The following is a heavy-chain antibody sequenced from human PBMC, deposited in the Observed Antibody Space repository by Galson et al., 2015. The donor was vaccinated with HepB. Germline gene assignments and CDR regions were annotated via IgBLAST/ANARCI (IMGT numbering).Heavy chain of an antibody. CDR2: IGGIGGSR. J-gene: IGHJ6*02. V-gene: IGHV3-23*01. D-gene: IGHD6-13*01. CDR3: AKDRDIITATGHGMDV. CDR1: GFTFNRYA. Sequence: SLRLSCAASGFTFNRYAMSWVRQAPGKGLEWVSGIGGIGGSRDYADSVKGRFTISRDNSKNTLFLEMNSPRAEDTAVYYCAKDRDIITATGHGMDVWGQGTTVTVSS.